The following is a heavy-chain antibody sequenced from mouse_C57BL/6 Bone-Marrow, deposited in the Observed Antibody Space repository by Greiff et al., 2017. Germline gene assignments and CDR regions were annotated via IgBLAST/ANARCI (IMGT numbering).Heavy chain of an antibody. D-gene: IGHD3-3*01. V-gene: IGHV1-52*01. CDR2: IDPSDSET. J-gene: IGHJ2*01. CDR3: ARVGAYYFDD. Sequence: QVQLQQPGAELVRPGSSVKLSCKASGYTFTSYWMHWVKQRPIQGLEWIGNIDPSDSETPYTQTFKDKATLTVDKSSSTAYMQLSRLTSEDSAVYYCARVGAYYFDDWGQGTTLTVSS. CDR1: GYTFTSYW.